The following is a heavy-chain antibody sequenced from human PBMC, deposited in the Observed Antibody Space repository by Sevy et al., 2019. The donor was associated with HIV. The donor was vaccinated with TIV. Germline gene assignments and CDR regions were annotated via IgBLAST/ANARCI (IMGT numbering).Heavy chain of an antibody. Sequence: GGSLRLSCAASGFTFSSYAMHWVRQAPGKGLEWVSYISSSGSTIYYADSVKGRFTISRDNAKNSLYLQMNSLRAEDTAVYYCARARLRGDWYFDLWGRGTLVTVSS. J-gene: IGHJ2*01. CDR3: ARARLRGDWYFDL. CDR2: ISSSGSTI. D-gene: IGHD4-17*01. CDR1: GFTFSSYA. V-gene: IGHV3-48*03.